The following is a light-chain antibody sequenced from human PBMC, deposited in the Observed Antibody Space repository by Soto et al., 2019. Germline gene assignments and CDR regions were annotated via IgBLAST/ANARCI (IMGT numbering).Light chain of an antibody. Sequence: DIQMTQSPSSLSASVGDRVTITCRASQSISSYLNWYQQKPGKAPKLPIYAASSLQSGVPSRFSGSGSGTDFTLTISSLQPEDFATYYCQQSYSTLGITFGQGTRLEIK. CDR2: AAS. CDR1: QSISSY. J-gene: IGKJ5*01. V-gene: IGKV1-39*01. CDR3: QQSYSTLGIT.